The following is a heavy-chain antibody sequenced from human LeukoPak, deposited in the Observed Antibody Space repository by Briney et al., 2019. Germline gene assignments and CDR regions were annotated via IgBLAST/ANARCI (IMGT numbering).Heavy chain of an antibody. CDR2: IYHSGST. V-gene: IGHV4-38-2*02. Sequence: PSETLSLTCTVSGGSISGYYWGWLRQPPGKGLEWLGSIYHSGSTYYNPSLKSRVTISVDTSKNQFSLKLSSVTAADTAVYYCARALGYCSSTSCYTPIDYWGQGTLVTVSS. J-gene: IGHJ4*02. D-gene: IGHD2-2*02. CDR3: ARALGYCSSTSCYTPIDY. CDR1: GGSISGYY.